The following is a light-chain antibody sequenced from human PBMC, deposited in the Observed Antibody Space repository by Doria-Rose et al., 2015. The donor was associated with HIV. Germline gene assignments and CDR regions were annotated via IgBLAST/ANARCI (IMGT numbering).Light chain of an antibody. Sequence: EIVMTPSPGTLSLSPGERATLSCRASQSFSSTYLAWYQQKPGQAPSLLIYDGSNRATGIPDRFSASWSVTDFTLTINRLEPEDFALYYCHQYGTSWTFGQGTKVEI. V-gene: IGKV3-20*01. CDR3: HQYGTSWT. CDR2: DGS. J-gene: IGKJ1*01. CDR1: QSFSSTY.